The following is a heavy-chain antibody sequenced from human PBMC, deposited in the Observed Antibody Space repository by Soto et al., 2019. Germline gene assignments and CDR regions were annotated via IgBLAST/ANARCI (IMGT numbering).Heavy chain of an antibody. CDR3: ARETRQFQMTTVTTCWFDP. CDR1: GGSFSGYY. CDR2: INHSGST. Sequence: SETLSLTCAVYGGSFSGYYWSWIRQPPGKGLEWIGEINHSGSTNYNPSLKSRVTISVDTSKNQFSLKLSSVTAADTAVYYCARETRQFQMTTVTTCWFDPWGQGTLVTVSS. D-gene: IGHD4-17*01. J-gene: IGHJ5*02. V-gene: IGHV4-34*01.